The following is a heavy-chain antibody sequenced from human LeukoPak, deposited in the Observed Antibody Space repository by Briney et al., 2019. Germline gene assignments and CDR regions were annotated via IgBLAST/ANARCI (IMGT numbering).Heavy chain of an antibody. CDR1: GGTFSSYA. Sequence: SVKVSCKASGGTFSSYAISWVRQAPGQGLEWMGGIIPIFGTANYAQKFQGRVTITADESTSTAYMELSSLRSEDTAVYYCARDDGRYFDRLGHDAFDIWGQGTLVTVSS. D-gene: IGHD3-9*01. CDR3: ARDDGRYFDRLGHDAFDI. J-gene: IGHJ3*02. CDR2: IIPIFGTA. V-gene: IGHV1-69*13.